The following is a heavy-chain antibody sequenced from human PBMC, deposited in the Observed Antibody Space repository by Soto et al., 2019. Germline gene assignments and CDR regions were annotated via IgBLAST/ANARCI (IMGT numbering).Heavy chain of an antibody. V-gene: IGHV3-53*01. Sequence: SGRSLRLSCNPSGFTVSSTYMSWVRQAPGMGLEWVAVIESGGSTHYADSVKGRFTISRDIPKNMIYLQLHTLRAEDTAVYYCAKDLGPLRLLNYYFYGLDVWGQGTTVTVSS. J-gene: IGHJ6*02. CDR3: AKDLGPLRLLNYYFYGLDV. CDR1: GFTVSSTY. CDR2: IESGGST. D-gene: IGHD2-15*01.